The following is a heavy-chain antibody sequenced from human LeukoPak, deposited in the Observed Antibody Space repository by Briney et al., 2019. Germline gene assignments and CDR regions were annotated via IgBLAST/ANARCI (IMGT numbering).Heavy chain of an antibody. V-gene: IGHV3-15*01. D-gene: IGHD3-10*01. CDR3: TTVTMVREIN. CDR2: IKSKGDGGTT. J-gene: IGHJ4*02. CDR1: GFTFSYAY. Sequence: KPGGSPRLSCAAPGFTFSYAYMNWVRQAPGKGPEWVGRIKSKGDGGTTDYAAPVKGRFTISRDDSKNMLYLQMNSLTTEDTAVYYCTTVTMVREINWGQGTLVTVSS.